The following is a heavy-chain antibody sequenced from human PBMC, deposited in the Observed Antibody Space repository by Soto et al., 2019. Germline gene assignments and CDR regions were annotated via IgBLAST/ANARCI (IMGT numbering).Heavy chain of an antibody. Sequence: SCASCGVTFRIYGMTWFRQATGKGVEWVANIKEDGGEKYHGDSVKGRFTISRDNAKNSLFLQMDSLRAEDTAVYYCARNSWTAFDFWGQLTQVTVSS. CDR2: IKEDGGEK. V-gene: IGHV3-7*05. CDR3: ARNSWTAFDF. D-gene: IGHD1-7*01. J-gene: IGHJ4*02. CDR1: GVTFRIYG.